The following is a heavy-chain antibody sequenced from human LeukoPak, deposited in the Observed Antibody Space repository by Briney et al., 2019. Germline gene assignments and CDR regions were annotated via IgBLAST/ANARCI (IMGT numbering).Heavy chain of an antibody. CDR2: IYPGDSDT. V-gene: IGHV5-51*01. CDR1: GYSFSKYR. J-gene: IGHJ4*02. D-gene: IGHD3-16*01. Sequence: GESLKISCKGSGYSFSKYRIGWVRQMPGKGLEWIGIIYPGDSDTRYSPSFQGQVTISADKSIATAYLQWSSLKASDTAMYFCAGSHYYDCGNSYPYYFDYWGQGTLVTVSS. CDR3: AGSHYYDCGNSYPYYFDY.